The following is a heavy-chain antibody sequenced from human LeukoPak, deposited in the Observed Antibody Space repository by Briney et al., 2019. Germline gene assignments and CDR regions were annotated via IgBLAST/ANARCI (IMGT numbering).Heavy chain of an antibody. J-gene: IGHJ4*02. CDR2: ISSSGSTI. CDR3: ATAPPLAYCGGDCYSVDY. Sequence: GGSLRLSCAASGFTFSSYEMNWVRQAPGKGLEWVSYISSSGSTIYYADSVKGRFTISRDNAKNSLYLQMNSLRAEDTAVYYCATAPPLAYCGGDCYSVDYWGQGTLVTVSS. V-gene: IGHV3-48*03. CDR1: GFTFSSYE. D-gene: IGHD2-21*02.